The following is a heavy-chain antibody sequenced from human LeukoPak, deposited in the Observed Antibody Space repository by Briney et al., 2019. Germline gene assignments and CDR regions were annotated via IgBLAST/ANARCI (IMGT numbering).Heavy chain of an antibody. CDR3: AREGARDSSGYYGDAFDI. V-gene: IGHV3-21*01. D-gene: IGHD3-22*01. CDR1: GFTFSSYS. J-gene: IGHJ3*02. CDR2: ISSSNSYI. Sequence: GGSLRLSCAASGFTFSSYSMNWVRQAPGKGLEWVSPISSSNSYIYYADSVKGRFTISRDNAKNSLYLQMNSLRAEDTALYYCAREGARDSSGYYGDAFDIWGQGTMVTVSS.